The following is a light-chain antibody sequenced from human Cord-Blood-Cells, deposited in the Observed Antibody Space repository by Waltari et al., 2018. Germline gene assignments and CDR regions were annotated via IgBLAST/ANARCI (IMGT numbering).Light chain of an antibody. Sequence: DIQITQSPSSVSASVGDRVTITCRASQSISSYVSWYQQKPGKAPKLLIYAASSLQSGVPSRFSGSGSATDFTLTISSLQPEDFATYYGQQSYSTPPLTFGWGTKVEIK. J-gene: IGKJ4*01. V-gene: IGKV1-39*01. CDR3: QQSYSTPPLT. CDR2: AAS. CDR1: QSISSY.